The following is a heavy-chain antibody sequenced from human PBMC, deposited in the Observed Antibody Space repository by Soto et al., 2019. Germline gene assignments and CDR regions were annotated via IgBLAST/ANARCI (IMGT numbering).Heavy chain of an antibody. J-gene: IGHJ5*02. CDR1: GGSISSGGYY. CDR3: ARDMSSSGGSGSYGRGWFDP. Sequence: QVQLQESGPGLVKPSQTLSLTCTVSGGSISSGGYYWSWIRQHPGKGLEWIGYIYYSGSTYYNPSLKSRVTISVDTSKTQFSLKLSSVTAAETAVYYCARDMSSSGGSGSYGRGWFDPWGQGTLVTVSS. V-gene: IGHV4-31*03. D-gene: IGHD3-10*01. CDR2: IYYSGST.